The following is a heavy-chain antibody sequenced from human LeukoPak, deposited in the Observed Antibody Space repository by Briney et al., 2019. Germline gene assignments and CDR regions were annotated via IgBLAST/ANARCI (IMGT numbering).Heavy chain of an antibody. J-gene: IGHJ4*02. CDR2: ISHSGGNT. Sequence: GGSLRLSCAASGFTFNTYAMSWVRQAPGKGLEWVSGISHSGGNTYYADSVKGRSTISRDNSKNTLYLQMNSLRAEDTAVYYCAKMQGYFDYWGQGTLVPVSS. CDR1: GFTFNTYA. CDR3: AKMQGYFDY. V-gene: IGHV3-23*01.